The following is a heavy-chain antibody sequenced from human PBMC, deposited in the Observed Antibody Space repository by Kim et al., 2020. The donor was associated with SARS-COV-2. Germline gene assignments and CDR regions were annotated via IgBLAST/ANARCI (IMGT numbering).Heavy chain of an antibody. Sequence: SETLSLTCTVSGGSVNSGDYYWSWVRQPPEKALEWIGYIYYSGSTYYNPSLKGRITISIDTSKNQFSLNLTSVTAADTAVYYCARALSSYYDSSGFDPWGQGTLVTVSS. CDR1: GGSVNSGDYY. D-gene: IGHD3-22*01. V-gene: IGHV4-30-4*01. J-gene: IGHJ5*02. CDR3: ARALSSYYDSSGFDP. CDR2: IYYSGST.